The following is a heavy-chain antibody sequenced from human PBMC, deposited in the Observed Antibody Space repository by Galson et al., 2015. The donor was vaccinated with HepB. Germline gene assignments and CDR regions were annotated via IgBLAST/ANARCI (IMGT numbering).Heavy chain of an antibody. J-gene: IGHJ6*02. CDR2: ISYDGSNK. CDR3: AKGEGSHYYYGMDV. CDR1: GFTFSNYG. V-gene: IGHV3-30*18. Sequence: SLRLSCAVSGFTFSNYGMHWVRQAPGKGLEWVAVISYDGSNKYYADSVKGRFTISRDNSKNTLYVYMNSLRVEDTAVYYCAKGEGSHYYYGMDVWGQGTTVTVSS. D-gene: IGHD6-6*01.